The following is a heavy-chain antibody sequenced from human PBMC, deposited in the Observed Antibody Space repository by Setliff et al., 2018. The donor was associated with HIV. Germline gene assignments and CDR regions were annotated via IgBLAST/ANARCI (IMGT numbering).Heavy chain of an antibody. CDR1: GFTFSSYW. V-gene: IGHV3-74*01. J-gene: IGHJ4*01. D-gene: IGHD3-10*01. CDR3: TTPRISGSSGWYFDY. CDR2: INSDGRST. Sequence: AGGSLRLSCATSGFTFSSYWMHWVRQAPGKGLQWIARINSDGRSTDYAESVKGRFTISKDTARNTLYLQMNTVTAEDTAVYYCTTPRISGSSGWYFDYWGRGTLVTVSS.